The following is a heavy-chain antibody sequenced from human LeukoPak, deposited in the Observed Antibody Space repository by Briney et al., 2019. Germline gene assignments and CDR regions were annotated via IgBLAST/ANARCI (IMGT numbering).Heavy chain of an antibody. Sequence: SETLSLTGTVSGDSISSYYWSWIRQPPGKGLEWIGYIYYSGSTNYNPSLKSRVTISVDTSKNQFSLKLSSVTAADTAVYYCATQYCSSTSCSYPFDPWGQGTLVTVSS. V-gene: IGHV4-59*01. CDR1: GDSISSYY. CDR3: ATQYCSSTSCSYPFDP. CDR2: IYYSGST. D-gene: IGHD2-2*01. J-gene: IGHJ5*02.